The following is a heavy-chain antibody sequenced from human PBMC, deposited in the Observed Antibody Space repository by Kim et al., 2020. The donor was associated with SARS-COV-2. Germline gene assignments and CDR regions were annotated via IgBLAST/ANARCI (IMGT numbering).Heavy chain of an antibody. CDR3: ASVAGIRDWYFDL. D-gene: IGHD6-19*01. Sequence: YATKFHDRVTITADESTSTAYMELSSLGSEDTAVYYCASVAGIRDWYFDLWGHGTLVTVSS. V-gene: IGHV1-69*01. J-gene: IGHJ2*01.